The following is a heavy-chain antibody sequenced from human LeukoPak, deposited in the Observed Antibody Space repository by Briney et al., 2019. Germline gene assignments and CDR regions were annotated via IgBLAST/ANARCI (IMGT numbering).Heavy chain of an antibody. CDR1: GYSFTSYW. Sequence: GESLKISCKGSGYSFTSYWISWVRQLPGKGLEWMGRIDPSDSYTNYSPSFQGHVTISADKSISTAYLQWSSLKASDTAMYYCARHVPLYDILTGCPRREYYFDYWGQGTLVTVSS. D-gene: IGHD3-9*01. V-gene: IGHV5-10-1*01. J-gene: IGHJ4*02. CDR3: ARHVPLYDILTGCPRREYYFDY. CDR2: IDPSDSYT.